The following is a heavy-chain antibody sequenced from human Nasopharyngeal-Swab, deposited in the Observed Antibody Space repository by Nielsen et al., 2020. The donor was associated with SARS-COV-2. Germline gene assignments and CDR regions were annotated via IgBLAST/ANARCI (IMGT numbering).Heavy chain of an antibody. CDR2: ISAYNGNT. CDR1: GYTFTSYD. Sequence: ASVKVSCKASGYTFTSYDINWVRQAPGQGLEWMGWISAYNGNTNYAQKLQGRVTMTTDTSTSTAYMELRSLRSDDTAVYYCARDIKAAAGGYYYYGMDVWGQGTTVTVSS. CDR3: ARDIKAAAGGYYYYGMDV. D-gene: IGHD6-13*01. J-gene: IGHJ6*02. V-gene: IGHV1-18*01.